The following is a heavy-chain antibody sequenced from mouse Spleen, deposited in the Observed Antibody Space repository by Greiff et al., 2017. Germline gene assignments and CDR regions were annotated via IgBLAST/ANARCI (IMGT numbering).Heavy chain of an antibody. CDR1: GYTFTSYG. D-gene: IGHD2-3*01. V-gene: IGHV1-81*01. J-gene: IGHJ4*01. CDR3: ARWDDGRGAMDY. Sequence: LEESGAELARPGASVKLSCKASGYTFTSYGISWVKQRTGQGLEWIGEIYPRSGNTYYNEKFKGKATLTADKSSSTAYMELRSLTSEDSAVYFCARWDDGRGAMDYWGQGTSVTVSS. CDR2: IYPRSGNT.